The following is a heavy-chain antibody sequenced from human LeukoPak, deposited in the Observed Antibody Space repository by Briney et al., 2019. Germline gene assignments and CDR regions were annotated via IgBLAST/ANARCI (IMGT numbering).Heavy chain of an antibody. V-gene: IGHV1-8*01. D-gene: IGHD6-19*01. CDR2: MNPNSGNT. CDR3: ARGLCGSSGWYTFSYYYYYYYMDV. J-gene: IGHJ6*03. CDR1: GYTFTSYD. Sequence: GASVKVSCKASGYTFTSYDINWVRQATGQGLEWMGWMNPNSGNTGYAQKFQGRVTMTRNTSISTAYMELSSLRSEDTAVYYCARGLCGSSGWYTFSYYYYYYYMDVWGKGTTVTISS.